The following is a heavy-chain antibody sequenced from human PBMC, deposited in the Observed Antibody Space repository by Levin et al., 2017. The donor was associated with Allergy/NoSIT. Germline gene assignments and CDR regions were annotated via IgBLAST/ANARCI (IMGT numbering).Heavy chain of an antibody. CDR3: TRDHFRPGDYFDY. J-gene: IGHJ4*02. V-gene: IGHV3-49*03. D-gene: IGHD3-3*02. CDR2: IRSRSYGGTT. Sequence: GGSLRLSCTASGFTFDDFAMNWFRQAPGKGLEWVGFIRSRSYGGTTEYAASVKGRFTISRDDSRNIAYLQMNSLKPEDTAVYYCTRDHFRPGDYFDYWGQGTLVTVSS. CDR1: GFTFDDFA.